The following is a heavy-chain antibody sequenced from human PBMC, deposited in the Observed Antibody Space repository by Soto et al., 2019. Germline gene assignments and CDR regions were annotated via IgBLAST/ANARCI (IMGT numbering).Heavy chain of an antibody. Sequence: PGGSLRLSCASSGFTFSSYGMHCFRQAPGKGLEWVAVIWYDGSNKYYADSVKGRFTTSRDNSKNTLYLQMNSLRAEDTAVYYCARDLGSPAWFDPWGQGTLVTVSS. J-gene: IGHJ5*02. D-gene: IGHD2-15*01. CDR2: IWYDGSNK. CDR1: GFTFSSYG. CDR3: ARDLGSPAWFDP. V-gene: IGHV3-33*01.